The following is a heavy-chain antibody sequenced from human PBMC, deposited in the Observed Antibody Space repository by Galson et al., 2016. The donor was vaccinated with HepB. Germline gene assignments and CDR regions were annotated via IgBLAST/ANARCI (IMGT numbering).Heavy chain of an antibody. CDR3: AKDLAAAGPGWYFDL. CDR1: GFVFNSHS. J-gene: IGHJ2*01. CDR2: ISSSGSAI. V-gene: IGHV3-48*01. Sequence: SLRLSCAASGFVFNSHSMNWVRQAPGKGLEWVAYISSSGSAIYYAASVKGRFTISRDNAKKSLFLQMNSLRAEDTAVYYCAKDLAAAGPGWYFDLWGRGTLVTVSS. D-gene: IGHD6-13*01.